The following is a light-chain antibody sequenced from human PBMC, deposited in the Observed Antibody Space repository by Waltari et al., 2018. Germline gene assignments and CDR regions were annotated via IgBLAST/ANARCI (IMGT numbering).Light chain of an antibody. CDR1: QSVLHGSNNRNY. J-gene: IGKJ4*01. V-gene: IGKV4-1*01. CDR3: QQYYSTPLT. Sequence: DIVITQSPASLAVSLGERATINCKSSQSVLHGSNNRNYLAWYQQRPEQSPKLLISWASTRESGVPDRFSGSGSGTDFTLTITSLQAEDVATYYCQQYYSTPLTFGGGTKVVIK. CDR2: WAS.